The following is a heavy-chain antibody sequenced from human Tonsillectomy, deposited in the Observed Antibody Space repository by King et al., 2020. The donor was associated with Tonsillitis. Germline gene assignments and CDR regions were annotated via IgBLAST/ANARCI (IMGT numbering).Heavy chain of an antibody. J-gene: IGHJ4*02. D-gene: IGHD5-12*01. V-gene: IGHV3-23*04. CDR3: AKDWGGFSGYDFDY. Sequence: VQLVESGGGRVQRGGSLRLSCAASGFTLGTYAMSWVRQASGKGLEWVSVISGSGTTTYYTDSVKGRFSISRDNSRNTLYLQMNSLRAEDTAVYYCAKDWGGFSGYDFDYWGQGTLVTVSS. CDR2: ISGSGTTT. CDR1: GFTLGTYA.